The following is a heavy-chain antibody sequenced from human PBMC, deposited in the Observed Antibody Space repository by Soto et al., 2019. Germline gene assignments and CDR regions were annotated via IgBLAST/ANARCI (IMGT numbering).Heavy chain of an antibody. CDR2: INPNSGAT. Sequence: QVQLVQSGAEVKKPGASVKVSCKASEYTFTGYYLHWVRQAPGQGLEWMGWINPNSGATTYAQKFQGRVTMTRDTSLSPAYMELSRLRSEDTAVYYCARDLIPPRLYSTPSGLIYYFGMDVWGQGTTVTVSS. D-gene: IGHD6-6*01. J-gene: IGHJ6*02. CDR1: EYTFTGYY. V-gene: IGHV1-2*02. CDR3: ARDLIPPRLYSTPSGLIYYFGMDV.